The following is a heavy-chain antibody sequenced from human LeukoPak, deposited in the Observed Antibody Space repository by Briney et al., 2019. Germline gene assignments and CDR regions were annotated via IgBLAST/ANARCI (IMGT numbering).Heavy chain of an antibody. CDR3: ARAWFGYFFQ. D-gene: IGHD3-10*01. CDR2: ILSDGSKE. V-gene: IGHV3-33*01. CDR1: GFTFSSYG. Sequence: GGSLRLSCAASGFTFSSYGMHWVRQAPGKGLEWVAVILSDGSKEFYTDSVKGRFTISRDNSNNTVYLQMNSVGVEDTAVYYCARAWFGYFFQWGQGALVTVSS. J-gene: IGHJ4*02.